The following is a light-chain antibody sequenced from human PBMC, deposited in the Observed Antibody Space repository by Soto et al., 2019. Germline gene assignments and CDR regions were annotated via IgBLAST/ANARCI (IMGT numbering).Light chain of an antibody. Sequence: QSALTQPASVFGSPGQSITISCTGTSSDVGGYNFVSWYQQLPGKAPKLMIYEVTSRPSGVSSRFSGSKSGNTASLSISGLQTEDEANYYCSSFTTSSTLVFGTGTKLTVL. CDR2: EVT. CDR1: SSDVGGYNF. V-gene: IGLV2-14*03. CDR3: SSFTTSSTLV. J-gene: IGLJ1*01.